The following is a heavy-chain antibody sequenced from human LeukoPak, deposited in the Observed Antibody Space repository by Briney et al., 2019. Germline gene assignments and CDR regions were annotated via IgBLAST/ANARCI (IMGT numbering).Heavy chain of an antibody. J-gene: IGHJ1*01. CDR3: AKDYSSGHVAEYFQH. D-gene: IGHD6-19*01. CDR1: GFTFSSYA. V-gene: IGHV3-23*01. CDR2: LSGSGGST. Sequence: GGSLRLSCAASGFTFSSYAMSWVRQAPGKGLEWVSALSGSGGSTYYADSVKGRFTISRDNSKNTLYLQMNSLRAEDTAVYYCAKDYSSGHVAEYFQHWGQGTLVTVSS.